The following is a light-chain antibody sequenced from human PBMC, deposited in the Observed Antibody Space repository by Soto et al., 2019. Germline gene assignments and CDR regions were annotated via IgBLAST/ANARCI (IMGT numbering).Light chain of an antibody. CDR1: QSISTF. Sequence: DIQMTQSPSSLSASVGDRVTITCRASQSISTFLNWYQQKPGKAPKLLIYGASNLESGVPSTFSGSGSGTDFTLTISSLQPEDFAIYYCHQHADWVTFGGGTRVDLK. CDR3: HQHADWVT. J-gene: IGKJ4*01. CDR2: GAS. V-gene: IGKV1-39*01.